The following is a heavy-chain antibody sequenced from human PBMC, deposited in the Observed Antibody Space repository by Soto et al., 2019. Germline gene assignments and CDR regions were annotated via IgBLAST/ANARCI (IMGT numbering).Heavy chain of an antibody. Sequence: QVQLVESGGGVVQPGRSLRLSCAASGFTFRNYGMHWVRQAPAKGLEWVALVWYDGGNKNYVDSVKGRFIISRDNSKNTLHLQMNSLRDEDTAVYYCVRAAGYSGNDYVYYYGMDVWGQGTTVTVPS. CDR2: VWYDGGNK. CDR1: GFTFRNYG. CDR3: VRAAGYSGNDYVYYYGMDV. D-gene: IGHD5-12*01. V-gene: IGHV3-33*01. J-gene: IGHJ6*02.